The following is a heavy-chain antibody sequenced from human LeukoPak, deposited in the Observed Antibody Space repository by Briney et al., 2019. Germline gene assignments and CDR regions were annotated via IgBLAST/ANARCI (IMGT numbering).Heavy chain of an antibody. V-gene: IGHV1-3*03. CDR1: GYTFTSYA. CDR3: ARGLFAFGGVIALNDY. J-gene: IGHJ4*02. Sequence: ASVKVSCKAPGYTFTSYAMHWVRQAPGQRLEWMGWINAGNGNTKYSQEFQGRVTITRDTSASTAYMELSSLRSEDMAVYYCARGLFAFGGVIALNDYWGQGTLVTVSS. D-gene: IGHD3-16*02. CDR2: INAGNGNT.